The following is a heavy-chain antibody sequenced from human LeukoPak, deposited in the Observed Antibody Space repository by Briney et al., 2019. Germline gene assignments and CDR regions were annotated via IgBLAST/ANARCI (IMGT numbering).Heavy chain of an antibody. J-gene: IGHJ4*02. D-gene: IGHD3-10*01. V-gene: IGHV1-8*03. CDR1: GYTFTSYD. CDR3: ARGNFYDNKGYSPELRY. Sequence: ASVKVSCKASGYTFTSYDINWVRQATGQGLEWMGWLNPNSGNTGYAQKFQGRVTITRNTSINTAYMELSSLRSEDTAVYYCARGNFYDNKGYSPELRYWGQGTLVTVSS. CDR2: LNPNSGNT.